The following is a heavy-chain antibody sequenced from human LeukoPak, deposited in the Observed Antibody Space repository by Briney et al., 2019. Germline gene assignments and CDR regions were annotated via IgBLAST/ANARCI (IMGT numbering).Heavy chain of an antibody. Sequence: GGSLRLSCAASAFILSSYSMNWVRQAPGEGLEWVSFISSGSSYIYYADSVKDRFTISRDNAKNSLYLQMNSLRVEDTAIYYCARARSGYTSGSDFDYWGQGTLVTVSS. V-gene: IGHV3-21*01. D-gene: IGHD6-19*01. CDR2: ISSGSSYI. CDR3: ARARSGYTSGSDFDY. CDR1: AFILSSYS. J-gene: IGHJ4*02.